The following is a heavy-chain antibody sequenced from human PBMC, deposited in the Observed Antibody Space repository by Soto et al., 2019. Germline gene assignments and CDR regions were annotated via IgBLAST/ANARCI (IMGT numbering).Heavy chain of an antibody. Sequence: EVQLVDSGGALVQPGESLRLSCAASGFTFSDYFMTWVRQAPGKGLEWVATIKQDGNERYYVDSVKGRFTISRDSAKNSLYLQMNALRAEDTAGYCAIGHWLGCWGQGTLVTVSS. D-gene: IGHD6-19*01. CDR3: AIGHWLGC. V-gene: IGHV3-7*01. J-gene: IGHJ4*02. CDR1: GFTFSDYF. CDR2: IKQDGNER.